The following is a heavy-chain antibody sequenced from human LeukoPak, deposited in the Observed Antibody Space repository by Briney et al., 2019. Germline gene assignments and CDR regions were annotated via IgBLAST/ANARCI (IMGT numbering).Heavy chain of an antibody. J-gene: IGHJ6*02. CDR1: GFTFTNYA. D-gene: IGHD4-17*01. CDR2: ISGSGGNT. Sequence: PGGSLRLSCAASGFTFTNYAMSWVRQTPGKGLEWVSGISGSGGNTYHAESVKGRFTISGGKSQNTVYLQMSGLRVEDTAVYYCAKAATAYNYNGMDVWGQGTTVTVSS. CDR3: AKAATAYNYNGMDV. V-gene: IGHV3-23*01.